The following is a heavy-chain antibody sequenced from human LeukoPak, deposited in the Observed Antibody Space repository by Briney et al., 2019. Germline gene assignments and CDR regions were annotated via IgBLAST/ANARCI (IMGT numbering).Heavy chain of an antibody. D-gene: IGHD1/OR15-1a*01. CDR3: ARGQTGTLDAFDI. CDR2: ISSSGGTI. J-gene: IGHJ3*02. Sequence: PGGSVRLFCAASGFIFSSYEMKWARQAPGRGLEWVSYISSSGGTILYADSVEGRFTISRDNAKNSLYLQMNSLRAEDTAVYYCARGQTGTLDAFDIWGQGTMVTVSS. V-gene: IGHV3-48*03. CDR1: GFIFSSYE.